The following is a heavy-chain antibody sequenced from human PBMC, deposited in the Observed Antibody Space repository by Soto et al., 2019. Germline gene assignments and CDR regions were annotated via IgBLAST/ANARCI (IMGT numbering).Heavy chain of an antibody. CDR2: IYYSGST. V-gene: IGHV4-39*01. J-gene: IGHJ5*02. CDR1: GGSISSSSYF. Sequence: QLQLQESGPGLVKPSETLSLTYTVSGGSISSSSYFWGWIRQPPGKGLDWIGRIYYSGSTYYNPSLKSRVTVSVDTSKNKFSLTLNCVTAADTAVYYCARHRRDFWFDPWGQGTLVTVSS. CDR3: ARHRRDFWFDP.